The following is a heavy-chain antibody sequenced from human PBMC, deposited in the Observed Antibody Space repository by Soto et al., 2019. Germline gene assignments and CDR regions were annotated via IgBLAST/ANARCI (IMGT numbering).Heavy chain of an antibody. J-gene: IGHJ5*02. V-gene: IGHV1-69*13. CDR1: GATLSGSA. D-gene: IGHD3-22*01. CDR2: ITPTLGTT. CDR3: ARDYYDSSGRDNWFDP. Sequence: VASVKVSCIASGATLSGSAFSWVRQAPGQGLEWMGGITPTLGTTNYAQHLQGRVTLTADESTATSFMELSSVTAADTAVYYCARDYYDSSGRDNWFDPWGQGTLVTVAS.